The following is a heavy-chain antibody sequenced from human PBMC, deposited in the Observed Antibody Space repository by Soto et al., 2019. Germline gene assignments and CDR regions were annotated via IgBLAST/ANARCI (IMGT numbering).Heavy chain of an antibody. D-gene: IGHD2-21*02. CDR3: ARDRPVVVTATFHY. J-gene: IGHJ4*02. V-gene: IGHV3-30-3*01. CDR2: ISYDGSNK. Sequence: GGSLRLSCAASGFTFSSYAMHWVRQAPGKGLEWVAVISYDGSNKYYADSVKGRFTISRDNSKNTLYLQMNSLRAEDTAVYYCARDRPVVVTATFHYWGQGTLVTVSS. CDR1: GFTFSSYA.